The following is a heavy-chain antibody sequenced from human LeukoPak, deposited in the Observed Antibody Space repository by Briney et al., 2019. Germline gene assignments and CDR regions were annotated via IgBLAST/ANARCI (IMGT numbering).Heavy chain of an antibody. Sequence: ASVKVSCKASGGTFSSYAISWVRQAPGQGLEWMGGIIPIFGTANYAQKFQGRVTITTDESTSTAYMELSSLRSEDTAVYYCARTRSLRLGELSPPGYWGQGTLVTVSS. D-gene: IGHD3-16*02. CDR3: ARTRSLRLGELSPPGY. J-gene: IGHJ4*02. CDR1: GGTFSSYA. V-gene: IGHV1-69*05. CDR2: IIPIFGTA.